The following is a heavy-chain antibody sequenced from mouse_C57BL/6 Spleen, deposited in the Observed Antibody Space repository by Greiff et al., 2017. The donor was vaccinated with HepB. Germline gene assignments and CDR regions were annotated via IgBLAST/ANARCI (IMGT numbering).Heavy chain of an antibody. V-gene: IGHV5-6*01. J-gene: IGHJ3*01. D-gene: IGHD2-4*01. CDR3: ARQGLMSTKAWFAY. Sequence: EVQLVESGGDLVKPGGSLKLSCAASGFTFSSYGMSWVRQTPDKRLEWVATISSGGSYTYYPDSVKGRFTISRDNAKNTLYLQMSSLKSEDTAMYYCARQGLMSTKAWFAYWGQGTLVTVSA. CDR1: GFTFSSYG. CDR2: ISSGGSYT.